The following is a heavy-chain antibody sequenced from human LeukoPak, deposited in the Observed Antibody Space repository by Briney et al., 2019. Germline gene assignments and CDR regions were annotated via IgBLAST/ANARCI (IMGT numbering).Heavy chain of an antibody. Sequence: GASVKVSCTASGYTFTGYYMHWVRQAPGQGVEWMGWINPNSGGTNYAQKFQGRFTKTRDTSISTAYMELSRLRSDDTAVYYWARDRSGVRGVTRKYYFAYWEQGTLVTVSS. CDR1: GYTFTGYY. V-gene: IGHV1-2*02. D-gene: IGHD3-10*01. CDR2: INPNSGGT. J-gene: IGHJ4*02. CDR3: ARDRSGVRGVTRKYYFAY.